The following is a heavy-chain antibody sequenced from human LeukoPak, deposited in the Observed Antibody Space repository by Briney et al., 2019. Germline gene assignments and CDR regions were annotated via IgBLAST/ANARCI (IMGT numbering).Heavy chain of an antibody. CDR1: GGSISSGGYY. Sequence: SETLSLTCAVSGGSISSGGYYWSWIRQPPGKGLEWIGYIYYSGSTNYNPSLKSRVTISVDTSKNQLSLKLSSVTAADTAVYYCASFRATSAFDIWGQGTMVTVSS. CDR2: IYYSGST. J-gene: IGHJ3*02. CDR3: ASFRATSAFDI. D-gene: IGHD1-26*01. V-gene: IGHV4-61*08.